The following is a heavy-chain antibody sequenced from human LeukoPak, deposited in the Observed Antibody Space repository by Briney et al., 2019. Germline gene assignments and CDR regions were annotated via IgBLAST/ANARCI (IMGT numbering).Heavy chain of an antibody. CDR1: GESFSSYY. CDR3: ARVDGDGYSIPDC. Sequence: SETLSLTCAVYGESFSSYYWSWIRQPPGKGLEWIGEINHRGNTNYNPSLKSRVTISVDTSKNQFSLKLSSVTAADTAVYYCARVDGDGYSIPDCWGQGTLVTVSS. D-gene: IGHD5-24*01. V-gene: IGHV4-34*01. J-gene: IGHJ4*02. CDR2: INHRGNT.